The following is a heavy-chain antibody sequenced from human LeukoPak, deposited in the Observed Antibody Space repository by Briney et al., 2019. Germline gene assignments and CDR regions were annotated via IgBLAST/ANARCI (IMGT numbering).Heavy chain of an antibody. CDR3: ARSWGSISTDAFDI. D-gene: IGHD7-27*01. CDR2: IYTSGST. Sequence: SSETLSLTCTVSGGSISSYYWSWIRQPAGKGLEWIGRIYTSGSTNYNPSLKSRVTISVDTSKNQFSLKLSSVTAADTAVYYCARSWGSISTDAFDIWGQGTMVTVSS. CDR1: GGSISSYY. J-gene: IGHJ3*02. V-gene: IGHV4-4*07.